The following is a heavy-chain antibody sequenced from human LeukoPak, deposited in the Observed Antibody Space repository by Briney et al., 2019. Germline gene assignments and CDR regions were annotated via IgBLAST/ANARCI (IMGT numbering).Heavy chain of an antibody. J-gene: IGHJ4*02. D-gene: IGHD3-10*01. CDR2: INHSGST. CDR1: GGSFSGYY. Sequence: PSETLSLTCAVYGGSFSGYYWSWIRQRPGKGLEWIGEINHSGSTNYNPSLKSRVTISVDTSKNQFSLKLSSVTAADTAVYYCARHPLSPLSRYYYGSGSYPFDYWGQGTLVTVSS. V-gene: IGHV4-34*01. CDR3: ARHPLSPLSRYYYGSGSYPFDY.